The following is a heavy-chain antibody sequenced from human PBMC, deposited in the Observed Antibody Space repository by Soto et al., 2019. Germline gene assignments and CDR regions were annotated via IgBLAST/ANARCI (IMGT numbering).Heavy chain of an antibody. CDR1: GFTFSSYA. V-gene: IGHV3-30-3*01. CDR3: ARDLAAVGATTVHHLFDY. D-gene: IGHD1-26*01. J-gene: IGHJ4*02. CDR2: ISYDGSNK. Sequence: QVQLVESGGGVVQPGRSLRLSCAASGFTFSSYAMHWVRQAPGKGLEWVAVISYDGSNKYYADSVKGRFTISRDNSKNTLYLQMNSLRAEDTAVYYCARDLAAVGATTVHHLFDYWGQGTLVTVSS.